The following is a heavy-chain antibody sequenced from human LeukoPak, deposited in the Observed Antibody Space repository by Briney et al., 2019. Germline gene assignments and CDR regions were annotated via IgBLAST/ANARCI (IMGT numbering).Heavy chain of an antibody. Sequence: PGGSLRLSCVTSGFIFRSYGMHWVRQAPGKGLEWVAFIRSEGSDEHYADSVKGRFTISRDNSKDTLYLQMNSLGAEDTAVYYCAKDHATVTRGGGYYFDYWGQGTLVTVSS. CDR1: GFIFRSYG. D-gene: IGHD4-17*01. J-gene: IGHJ4*02. CDR2: IRSEGSDE. CDR3: AKDHATVTRGGGYYFDY. V-gene: IGHV3-30*02.